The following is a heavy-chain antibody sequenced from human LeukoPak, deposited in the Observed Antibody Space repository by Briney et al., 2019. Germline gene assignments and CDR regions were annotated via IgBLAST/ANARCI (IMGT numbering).Heavy chain of an antibody. CDR1: GFTFDDNG. D-gene: IGHD1-26*01. V-gene: IGHV3-20*04. Sequence: PGGSLRLSCAASGFTFDDNGMSWVRQAPGKGVEWVSGINWNGGSTGYADSVKGRFTISRDNAKNSLYLQMNSLRAEDTALYYCARDTGIVGATSYAFDIWGQGTMVTVSS. J-gene: IGHJ3*02. CDR3: ARDTGIVGATSYAFDI. CDR2: INWNGGST.